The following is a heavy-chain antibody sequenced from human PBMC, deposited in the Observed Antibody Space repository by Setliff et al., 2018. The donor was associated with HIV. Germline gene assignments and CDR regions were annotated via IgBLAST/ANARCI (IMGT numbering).Heavy chain of an antibody. CDR1: GIPIDRVYS. Sequence: SETLSLTCGVSGIPIDRVYSWAWIRQPPGKGLEWIGTISHSGSTHYNSPLQGRISISIDTSKNQFSLTLTSVTAADTAMYYCARDQSDYNVLTGFGDFDYWGRGTPVTVSS. J-gene: IGHJ4*01. D-gene: IGHD3-9*01. V-gene: IGHV4-38-2*02. CDR3: ARDQSDYNVLTGFGDFDY. CDR2: ISHSGST.